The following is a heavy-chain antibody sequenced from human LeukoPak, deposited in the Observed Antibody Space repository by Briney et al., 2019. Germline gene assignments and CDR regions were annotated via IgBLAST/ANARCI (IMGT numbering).Heavy chain of an antibody. CDR3: ARDNDWAFHY. CDR2: INHNGEMI. J-gene: IGHJ4*02. V-gene: IGHV3-48*02. Sequence: GSLRLSCAASGSTFSNYVMSWVRQAPGKGLEWVSYINHNGEMIFYPDFVKGRFTISRDNAKNSLYLQMNSLRDEDTAVYYCARDNDWAFHYWGQGTLVTVSS. CDR1: GSTFSNYV. D-gene: IGHD3-9*01.